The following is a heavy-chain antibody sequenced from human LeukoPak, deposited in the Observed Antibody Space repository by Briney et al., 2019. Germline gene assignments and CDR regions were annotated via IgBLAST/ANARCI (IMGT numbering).Heavy chain of an antibody. CDR3: ARGPGYSSGWYFMGRYYFDY. J-gene: IGHJ4*02. Sequence: PSENLSLTGAGYGGSFSGYYWSWIRQPPGKGLEWIGEINHSGSTNYNPSLKSRVTISVDTSKNQFSLKLSSVTAADTAVYYCARGPGYSSGWYFMGRYYFDYWGQGTLVTVSS. D-gene: IGHD6-19*01. V-gene: IGHV4-34*01. CDR2: INHSGST. CDR1: GGSFSGYY.